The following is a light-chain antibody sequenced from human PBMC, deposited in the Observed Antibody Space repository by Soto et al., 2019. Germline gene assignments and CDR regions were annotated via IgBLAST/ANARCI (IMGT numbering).Light chain of an antibody. Sequence: QSALTQPASVSGSPGQSITISCTGTSSDVGGYNYVSWYQQHPGKAPKLMIYDVSNRPSGVSNRFSGSKSGNTASLTISGLQAEDEADYYCSSYSSRNTHVFGTGTKPPS. CDR2: DVS. CDR1: SSDVGGYNY. V-gene: IGLV2-14*03. J-gene: IGLJ1*01. CDR3: SSYSSRNTHV.